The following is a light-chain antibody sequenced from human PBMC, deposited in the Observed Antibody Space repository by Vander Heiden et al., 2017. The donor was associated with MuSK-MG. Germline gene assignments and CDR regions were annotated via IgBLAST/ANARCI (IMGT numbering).Light chain of an antibody. CDR3: MQTLHTPYT. CDR2: LGS. V-gene: IGKV2-28*01. CDR1: QSLVHSTGYKY. Sequence: DIVMTQSPLSLSVTPGESASISCRSSQSLVHSTGYKYLNWYLQKPGQSPQLLISLGSDRASGVPDRFSGSGSGTDFTLKISRVEAEDVGVYHCMQTLHTPYTFGQGTKLEIK. J-gene: IGKJ2*01.